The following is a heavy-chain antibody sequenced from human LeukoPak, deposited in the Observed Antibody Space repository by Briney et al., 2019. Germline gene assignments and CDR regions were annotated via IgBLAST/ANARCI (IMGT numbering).Heavy chain of an antibody. Sequence: GGSLRLSCAASKFTFSTYLMSWVRQAPGKGLEWVASIKQDGTEKYYVDSVKGRSTISRDNAKNSLYLQMNSLRAEDTGVYYCARDLDYWGQGTLVTVSS. CDR1: KFTFSTYL. V-gene: IGHV3-7*01. CDR3: ARDLDY. CDR2: IKQDGTEK. J-gene: IGHJ4*02.